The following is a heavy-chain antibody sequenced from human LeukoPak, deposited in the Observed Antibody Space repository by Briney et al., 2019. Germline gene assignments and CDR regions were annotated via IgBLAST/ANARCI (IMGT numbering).Heavy chain of an antibody. CDR3: AREPHSDYSDHTDSFDI. V-gene: IGHV3-74*01. Sequence: QPGGSLRLSCAASGFTFSSFWMHWVRQAPGKGLVWVLRINGDGSSTSYADFVEGRFSISRDNAQNTLYLQMHSLRAEDTALYYCAREPHSDYSDHTDSFDIWGQGTMVSVSS. D-gene: IGHD4-17*01. CDR2: INGDGSST. J-gene: IGHJ3*02. CDR1: GFTFSSFW.